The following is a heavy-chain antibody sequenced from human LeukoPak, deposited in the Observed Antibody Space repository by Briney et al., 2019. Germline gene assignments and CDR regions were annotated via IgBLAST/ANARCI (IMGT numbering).Heavy chain of an antibody. CDR2: IYTSGST. D-gene: IGHD6-25*01. CDR1: GGSISSGSYY. J-gene: IGHJ5*02. V-gene: IGHV4-61*02. Sequence: SETLSLPCTVSGGSISSGSYYWSWIRQPAGKGLEWIGRIYTSGSTNYNPSLKSRVTISVDTSKNQFSLTLSSVTAADTAVYYCARDSSGDGYSSGYHWGQGTLVTVSS. CDR3: ARDSSGDGYSSGYH.